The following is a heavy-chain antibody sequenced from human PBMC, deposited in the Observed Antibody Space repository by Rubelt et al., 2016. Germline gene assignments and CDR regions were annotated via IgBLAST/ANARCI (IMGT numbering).Heavy chain of an antibody. J-gene: IGHJ4*02. CDR2: ISGSGGST. Sequence: EVQLLESGGGLVQPGGSLRLSCAASGFTFSSYAMSWVRQAPGQGLEWVSAISGSGGSTYYEDSVKGRFTISRDKSKNTLYLQRTSLRAEDTAGYYCAKVGGGRVGAFDYWGQGTLVTVSS. CDR3: AKVGGGRVGAFDY. D-gene: IGHD1-26*01. CDR1: GFTFSSYA. V-gene: IGHV3-23*01.